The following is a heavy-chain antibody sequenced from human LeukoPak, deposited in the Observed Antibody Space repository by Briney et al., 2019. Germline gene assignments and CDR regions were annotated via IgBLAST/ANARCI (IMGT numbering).Heavy chain of an antibody. CDR2: IDYSGST. D-gene: IGHD3-22*01. J-gene: IGHJ3*02. CDR3: ARGPYSYDSSGAFDI. V-gene: IGHV4-39*01. CDR1: GGSISSNTYY. Sequence: SETLSLTCTVSGGSISSNTYYWGWIRQPPGKGLEWIGSIDYSGSTHYNPSLKSPVTISVDTSKNQFSLKLSSVTAADTAVYFCARGPYSYDSSGAFDIWGQGTMVTVSS.